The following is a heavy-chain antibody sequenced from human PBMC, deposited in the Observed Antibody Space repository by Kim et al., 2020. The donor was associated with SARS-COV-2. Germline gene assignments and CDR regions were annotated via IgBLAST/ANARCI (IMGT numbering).Heavy chain of an antibody. D-gene: IGHD3-10*01. CDR3: AKLFEVFIWFAPLDY. Sequence: GGSLRLSCAASGFTFSSYAMSWVRHAPGKGLEWVSAISGSGGSTYYADSVKGRFTISRDNSKNTLYLQMNSLRAEDTAVYYCAKLFEVFIWFAPLDYWGQGTLVTVSS. CDR1: GFTFSSYA. CDR2: ISGSGGST. V-gene: IGHV3-23*01. J-gene: IGHJ4*02.